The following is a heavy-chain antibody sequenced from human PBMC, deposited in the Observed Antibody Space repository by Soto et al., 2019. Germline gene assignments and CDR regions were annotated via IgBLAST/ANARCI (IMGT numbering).Heavy chain of an antibody. CDR2: IYYSGST. V-gene: IGHV4-39*01. Sequence: QLQLQESGPGLVKPSETLSLTCTVSGGSISSSSYYWGWIRQPPGKGLEWIGSIYYSGSTYYNPSLKSRVTISVDTYKNRFSLKLSSVTAADTAVYYCARGGGSWHEKYYFDYWGQGTLVTVSS. CDR3: ARGGGSWHEKYYFDY. D-gene: IGHD6-13*01. J-gene: IGHJ4*02. CDR1: GGSISSSSYY.